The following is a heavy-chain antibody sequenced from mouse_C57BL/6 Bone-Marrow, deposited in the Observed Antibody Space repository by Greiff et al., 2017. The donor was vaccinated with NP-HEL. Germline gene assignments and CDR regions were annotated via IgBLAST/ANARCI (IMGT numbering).Heavy chain of an antibody. Sequence: VQLQHSGPELVKPGASVKISCKASGYPFSSSWMNWVKQRPGKGLEWIGRIYPGDGDTNYNGKFKGKATLTADKSSSTAYMQLSSLTSEDSAVYFCARWDGYSDYWGQGTTLTVSS. CDR3: ARWDGYSDY. D-gene: IGHD2-3*01. CDR1: GYPFSSSW. J-gene: IGHJ2*01. CDR2: IYPGDGDT. V-gene: IGHV1-82*01.